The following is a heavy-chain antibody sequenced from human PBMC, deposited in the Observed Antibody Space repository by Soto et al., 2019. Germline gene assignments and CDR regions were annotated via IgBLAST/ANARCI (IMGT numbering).Heavy chain of an antibody. J-gene: IGHJ4*02. V-gene: IGHV4-59*01. D-gene: IGHD4-17*01. CDR1: GGSTSSYY. CDR2: IYYSGST. CDR3: SLADRRHGDYTPLSYY. Sequence: PSETLSLTCTVSGGSTSSYYWSWIRQPPGKGLEWIGYIYYSGSTNYNPSLKSRVTISVDTSKNQFSLKLSSVTAADTAVYYCSLADRRHGDYTPLSYYWVLRTRISVSS.